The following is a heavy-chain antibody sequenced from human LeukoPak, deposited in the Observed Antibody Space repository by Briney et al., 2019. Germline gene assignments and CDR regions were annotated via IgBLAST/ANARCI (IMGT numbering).Heavy chain of an antibody. J-gene: IGHJ5*02. CDR1: GYSISSGYY. Sequence: SETLSLTCTVSGYSISSGYYWGWIRQPPGKGLEWIGSIYHSGSTYYNPSLKSRVTITVDTSKNQFSLKLSSVTAADTAVYYCARARSGIAGFDPWGQGTLVTVSS. CDR3: ARARSGIAGFDP. CDR2: IYHSGST. V-gene: IGHV4-38-2*02. D-gene: IGHD6-13*01.